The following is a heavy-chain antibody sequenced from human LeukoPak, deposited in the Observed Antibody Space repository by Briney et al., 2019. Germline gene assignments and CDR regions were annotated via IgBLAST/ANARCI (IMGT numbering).Heavy chain of an antibody. V-gene: IGHV1-18*01. CDR3: ARDRWSGATGDYHYYYGMDV. D-gene: IGHD1-26*01. CDR2: IGGYNGKT. J-gene: IGHJ6*02. Sequence: APVKVSCKASGYTSTNYGISWVRQAPGQGLEWMGWIGGYNGKTKYVEKLQGRATMTTDTSTSTAYMELRSLRSDDTAVYYCARDRWSGATGDYHYYYGMDVWGQGTTVIVSS. CDR1: GYTSTNYG.